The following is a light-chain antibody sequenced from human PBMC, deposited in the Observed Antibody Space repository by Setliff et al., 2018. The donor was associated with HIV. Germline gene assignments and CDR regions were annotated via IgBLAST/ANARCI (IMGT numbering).Light chain of an antibody. CDR3: SSYTSSSTWV. CDR1: SSDVGGFNY. Sequence: QPALAQPASVSGSPGQSITISCTGTSSDVGGFNYVSWYQHHPGKAPKLMIYEVNNRPSGVSNRFSGSKSGNTASLTISGLQAEDEAHYFCSSYTSSSTWVFGGGTKVTVL. CDR2: EVN. J-gene: IGLJ3*02. V-gene: IGLV2-14*01.